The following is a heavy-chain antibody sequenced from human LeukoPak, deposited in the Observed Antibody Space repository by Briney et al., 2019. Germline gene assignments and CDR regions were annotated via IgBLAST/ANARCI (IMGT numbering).Heavy chain of an antibody. CDR2: IYSGGST. J-gene: IGHJ4*02. Sequence: GGSLRLSCAASGFTVSSNYMSWVRQAPGKGLEWVSVIYSGGSTYYADSVKGRFTISRDNSKNTLYLQMNSLRAEDTAVYYCAKAIHGYYYDSSGYYRNWGQGTLVTVSS. CDR3: AKAIHGYYYDSSGYYRN. D-gene: IGHD3-22*01. V-gene: IGHV3-66*01. CDR1: GFTVSSNY.